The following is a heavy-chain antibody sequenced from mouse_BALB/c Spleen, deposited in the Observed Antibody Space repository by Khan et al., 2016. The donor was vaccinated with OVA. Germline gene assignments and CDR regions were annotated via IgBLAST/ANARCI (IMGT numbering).Heavy chain of an antibody. D-gene: IGHD2-14*01. CDR1: GFSFSHYG. Sequence: EVALVEPGRDLLKPVGTLKLSCPASGFSFSHYGMYWVLKTPQKGLTWIATISSGGSDANFPESVQGRFTISRDNAKNTLSLQMSSLRSEDTAIYSRARDLSYRMVVRPLNYWGKG. CDR2: ISSGGSDA. CDR3: ARDLSYRMVVRPLNY. V-gene: IGHV5-6*01. J-gene: IGHJ3*01.